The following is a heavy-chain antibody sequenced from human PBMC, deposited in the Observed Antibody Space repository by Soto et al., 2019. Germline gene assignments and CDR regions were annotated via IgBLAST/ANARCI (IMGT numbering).Heavy chain of an antibody. CDR2: ISYDGSNK. D-gene: IGHD2-15*01. V-gene: IGHV3-30-3*01. J-gene: IGHJ3*02. CDR1: GFTFSSYA. Sequence: GGSLRLSCAASGFTFSSYAMHWVRQAPGKGLEWVAVISYDGSNKYYADSVKGRFTISRDNSKNTLYLQMNSLRAEDTAVYYCARGNIVVVVAATPDAFDIWGQGTMVTVSS. CDR3: ARGNIVVVVAATPDAFDI.